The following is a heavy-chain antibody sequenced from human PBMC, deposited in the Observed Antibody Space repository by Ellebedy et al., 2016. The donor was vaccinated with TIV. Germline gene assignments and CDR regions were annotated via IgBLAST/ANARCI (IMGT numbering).Heavy chain of an antibody. Sequence: SETLSLTCTVSGVSVSSGTYYWSWIRQPPGKGLEWIGYIFSSGSTNYNPSLKSRVTISIDTSKNQFSLKLSSVTAADTAVYYCAREEWFGELGSGGMDVWGQGTTVTVSS. CDR3: AREEWFGELGSGGMDV. CDR2: IFSSGST. CDR1: GVSVSSGTYY. D-gene: IGHD3-10*01. J-gene: IGHJ6*02. V-gene: IGHV4-61*01.